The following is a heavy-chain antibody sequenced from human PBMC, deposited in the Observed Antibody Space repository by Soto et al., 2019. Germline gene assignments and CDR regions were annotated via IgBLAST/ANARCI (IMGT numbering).Heavy chain of an antibody. J-gene: IGHJ4*02. CDR3: ASVVAFSTRGYYFDS. CDR1: GGTFSNYA. Sequence: ASVKVSCKASGGTFSNYALSWVRQAPGQGLQWMGGIIPIFRTPNYAQEFQGRVTVTADESTNTAYMELSSLRSEDTAVYFCASVVAFSTRGYYFDSWGQGTLVTVSS. CDR2: IIPIFRTP. D-gene: IGHD2-2*01. V-gene: IGHV1-69*13.